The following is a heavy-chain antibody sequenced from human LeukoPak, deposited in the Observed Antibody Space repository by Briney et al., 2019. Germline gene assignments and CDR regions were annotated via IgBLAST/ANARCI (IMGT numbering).Heavy chain of an antibody. Sequence: GGSLTHSCAASGFTFSDHYMCWVRQAPGKGLEWVGRSRNRANSYSTAYAESAKGRLTVSRDESKNLFYLRMNSLNIEDRAVYYCARGYNLFDNWGQGTLVTVSS. CDR3: ARGYNLFDN. J-gene: IGHJ4*02. CDR2: SRNRANSYST. CDR1: GFTFSDHY. D-gene: IGHD1-1*01. V-gene: IGHV3-72*01.